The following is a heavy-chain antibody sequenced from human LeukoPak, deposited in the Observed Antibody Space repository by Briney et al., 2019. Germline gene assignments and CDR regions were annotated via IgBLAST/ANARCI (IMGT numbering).Heavy chain of an antibody. CDR2: IYYSGST. CDR1: GGSNSSYY. J-gene: IGHJ1*01. CDR3: ARGRDSSGYYYEEYFQH. D-gene: IGHD3-22*01. Sequence: PWETLCLTCTVSGGSNSSYYRSWVRQPPGKGLEWIGYIYYSGSTNYNPSLKSRVTRSVDTSKIQFSLKLSSVTAADTAVYYCARGRDSSGYYYEEYFQHWGQGTLVTVSS. V-gene: IGHV4-59*01.